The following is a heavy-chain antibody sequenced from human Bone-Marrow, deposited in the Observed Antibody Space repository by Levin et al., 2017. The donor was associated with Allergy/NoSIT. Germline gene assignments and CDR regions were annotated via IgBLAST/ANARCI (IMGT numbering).Heavy chain of an antibody. Sequence: TGGSLRLSCAASGFTFRDYFMSWVRQAPGKGLEWISYTTGMSDYTTYADSVKGRFTSSRDDAKGSLYLHMNSLRDEDTAVYYCARDTPGDWSFDYWGQGILVTVSS. CDR3: ARDTPGDWSFDY. J-gene: IGHJ4*02. D-gene: IGHD2-21*02. CDR1: GFTFRDYF. CDR2: TTGMSDYT. V-gene: IGHV3-11*06.